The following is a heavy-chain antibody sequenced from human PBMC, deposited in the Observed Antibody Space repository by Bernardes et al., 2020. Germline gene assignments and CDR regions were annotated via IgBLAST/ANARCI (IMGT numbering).Heavy chain of an antibody. CDR2: IYYSGST. Sequence: SETLSLTCTVSGGSISSSSYYWGWIRQPPGKGLEWIGSIYYSGSTYYNPSLKSRVTISVDTSKNQFSLKLSSVTAADTAVYYCARHGRITMIVVPPGFDPCGNGTLVTVSS. D-gene: IGHD3-22*01. CDR3: ARHGRITMIVVPPGFDP. J-gene: IGHJ5*02. CDR1: GGSISSSSYY. V-gene: IGHV4-39*01.